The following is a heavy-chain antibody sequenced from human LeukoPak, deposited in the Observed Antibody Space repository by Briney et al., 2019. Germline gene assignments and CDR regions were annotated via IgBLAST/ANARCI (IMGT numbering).Heavy chain of an antibody. CDR1: GYSFTNYD. CDR2: FDPEDGET. J-gene: IGHJ6*03. Sequence: ASVKVSCRASGYSFTNYDINWVRQATGQGLEWMGGFDPEDGETIYAQKFQGRVTMTEDTSTDTAYMELSSLRSEDTAVYYCATALPALGYYMDVWGKGTTVTVSS. D-gene: IGHD3-10*01. CDR3: ATALPALGYYMDV. V-gene: IGHV1-24*01.